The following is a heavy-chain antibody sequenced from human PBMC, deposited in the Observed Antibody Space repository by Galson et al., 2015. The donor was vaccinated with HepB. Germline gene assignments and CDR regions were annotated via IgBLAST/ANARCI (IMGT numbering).Heavy chain of an antibody. V-gene: IGHV3-74*01. CDR3: ARDSDDYGDSPLGC. CDR1: GFTFTSYW. Sequence: SLRLSCAASGFTFTSYWMHWVRQAPGKGLVWVSHINTDGGSTTYADSVKGRFTISRDNAKNTLYLHMSSLRAEDSAVYYCARDSDDYGDSPLGCWGQGTLVTVSS. J-gene: IGHJ4*02. D-gene: IGHD4-17*01. CDR2: INTDGGST.